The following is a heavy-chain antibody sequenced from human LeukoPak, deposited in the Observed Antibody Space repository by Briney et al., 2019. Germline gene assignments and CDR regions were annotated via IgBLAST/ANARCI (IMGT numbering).Heavy chain of an antibody. D-gene: IGHD3-10*01. CDR1: GGSISSYY. J-gene: IGHJ5*02. CDR3: AGGSRDYGSVWFDP. V-gene: IGHV4-59*01. Sequence: SGTPSLTCTVSGGSISSYYWSWIRQPPGKGLEWIGYIYYSGSTNYNPSLKSRVTISVDTSKNQFALKLSSVTAADTAVYYCAGGSRDYGSVWFDPWGQGTRVTVSS. CDR2: IYYSGST.